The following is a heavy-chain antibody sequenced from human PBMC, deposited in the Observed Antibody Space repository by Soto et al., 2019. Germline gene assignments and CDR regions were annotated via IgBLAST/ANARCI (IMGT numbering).Heavy chain of an antibody. D-gene: IGHD2-2*01. V-gene: IGHV4-34*01. CDR2: INHSGSA. CDR3: ARLGGYCSSTSCYGHYTMDV. CDR1: GGSFSGYI. Sequence: PSETLSLTCDVCGGSFSGYIWTWIRQTPGKGLQWIGQINHSGSANYNPSLESRVTISVDTSRNQFSLKVSSVTAADTAVYYCARLGGYCSSTSCYGHYTMDVWGQGTTVSVSS. J-gene: IGHJ6*02.